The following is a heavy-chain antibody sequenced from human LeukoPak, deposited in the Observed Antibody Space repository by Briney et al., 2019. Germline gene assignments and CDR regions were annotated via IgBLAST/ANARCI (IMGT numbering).Heavy chain of an antibody. CDR1: GGSFSGYY. CDR3: ARGTTPSCSITSCPPPPYYYMDV. CDR2: INHSGST. V-gene: IGHV4-34*01. D-gene: IGHD2-2*01. J-gene: IGHJ6*03. Sequence: PSETLSLTCAVYGGSFSGYYWSWIRQPPGKGLEWIGEINHSGSTNYNPSLKRRVTISVDTSKNQFSLKLSSVTAADTAVYYCARGTTPSCSITSCPPPPYYYMDVWGKGTTVTVSS.